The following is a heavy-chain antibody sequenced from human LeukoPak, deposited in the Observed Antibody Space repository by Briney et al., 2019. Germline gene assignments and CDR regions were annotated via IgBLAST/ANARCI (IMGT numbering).Heavy chain of an antibody. D-gene: IGHD3-9*01. CDR3: ARAYYDILTGYYVRLGELSSPLYYFDY. V-gene: IGHV4-39*01. J-gene: IGHJ4*02. Sequence: SETLSLTCTVSGGSISSSSYYWGWIRQPPGKGLEWIGSIYYSGSTYYNPSLKSRVTISVDTSKNLFSLKLSSVTAADTAVYYCARAYYDILTGYYVRLGELSSPLYYFDYWGQGTLVTVSS. CDR2: IYYSGST. CDR1: GGSISSSSYY.